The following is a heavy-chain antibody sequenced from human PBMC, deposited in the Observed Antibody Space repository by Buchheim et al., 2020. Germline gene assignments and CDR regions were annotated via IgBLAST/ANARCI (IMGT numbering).Heavy chain of an antibody. J-gene: IGHJ4*02. CDR2: ISYDGNNK. D-gene: IGHD7-27*01. V-gene: IGHV3-30-3*01. Sequence: QVQLVESGGGVVQPGGSLRLSCAASGFTFSSYAMHWVRQAPGKGLEWVAVISYDGNNKYYADSVKGRFTISRDNSKNTLYLQMNSLRAEDTAVYYCAREDPARLLGAFDYWGQGTL. CDR3: AREDPARLLGAFDY. CDR1: GFTFSSYA.